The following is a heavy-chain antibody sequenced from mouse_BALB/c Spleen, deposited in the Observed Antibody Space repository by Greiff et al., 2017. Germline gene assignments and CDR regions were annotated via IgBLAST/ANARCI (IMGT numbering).Heavy chain of an antibody. V-gene: IGHV5-9-4*01. CDR1: GFTFSSYA. CDR2: ISSGGSYT. J-gene: IGHJ2*01. Sequence: VQLKQSGGGLVKPGGSLKLSCAASGFTFSSYAMSWVRQSPEKRLEWVAEISSGGSYTYYPDTVTGRFTISRDNAKNTLYLEMSSLRSEDTAMYYCARDRGLRPFDYWGQGTTLTVSS. D-gene: IGHD2-4*01. CDR3: ARDRGLRPFDY.